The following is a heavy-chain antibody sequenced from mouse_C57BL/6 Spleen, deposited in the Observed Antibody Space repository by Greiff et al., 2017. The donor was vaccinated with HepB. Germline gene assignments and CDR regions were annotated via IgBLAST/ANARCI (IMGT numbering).Heavy chain of an antibody. Sequence: QVHVKQPGAELVKPGASVKLSCKASGYTFTSYWMHWVKQRPGQGLEWIGMIHPNSGSTNYNEKFKSKATLTVDKSSSTAYMQLSSLTSEDSAVYYCARGYYGGYFDVWGTGTTVTVSS. CDR2: IHPNSGST. CDR3: ARGYYGGYFDV. CDR1: GYTFTSYW. V-gene: IGHV1-64*01. J-gene: IGHJ1*03. D-gene: IGHD1-1*02.